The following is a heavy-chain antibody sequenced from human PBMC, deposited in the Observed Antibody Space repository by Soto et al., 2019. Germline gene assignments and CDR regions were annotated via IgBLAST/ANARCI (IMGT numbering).Heavy chain of an antibody. CDR3: AKGLFYDILNGPDY. D-gene: IGHD3-9*01. CDR2: ISYDGRKT. V-gene: IGHV3-30*18. Sequence: GGSLRLSCTASGFTFDSYGMHWVRQAPGGGLEWVAVISYDGRKTYYGDSVKGRFSISRDNSKNIVSLQMNSLRPEDTAIYYCAKGLFYDILNGPDYWGQGTLVTVSS. J-gene: IGHJ4*02. CDR1: GFTFDSYG.